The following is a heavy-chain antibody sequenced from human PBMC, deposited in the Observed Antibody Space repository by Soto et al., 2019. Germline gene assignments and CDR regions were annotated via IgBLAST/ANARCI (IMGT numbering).Heavy chain of an antibody. CDR1: GGSFSGYY. CDR2: INHSGST. Sequence: SETLSLTCAVYGGSFSGYYWSWIRQPPGKGLEWIGEINHSGSTNYNPSLKSRVTISVDTSKNQFSLKLSSVTAADTAVYYCARPVYDFWSGYYTADAFDIWGQGTMVT. CDR3: ARPVYDFWSGYYTADAFDI. J-gene: IGHJ3*02. D-gene: IGHD3-3*01. V-gene: IGHV4-34*01.